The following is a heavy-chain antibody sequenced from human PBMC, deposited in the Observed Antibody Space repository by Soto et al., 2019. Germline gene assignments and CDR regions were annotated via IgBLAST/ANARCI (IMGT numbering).Heavy chain of an antibody. V-gene: IGHV1-58*02. CDR1: GFTFTSSA. Sequence: QMQLVQSGPEVKKPGTSVKVSCKASGFTFTSSAMQWVRQARGQRLEWIGWIVVGSGNTNYAQKFQERVTITRDMSTSTAYMELSSQRSEDTAVYYCAADPLWFGEFLDLRVDPWGQGTLVTVSS. CDR3: AADPLWFGEFLDLRVDP. J-gene: IGHJ5*02. D-gene: IGHD3-10*01. CDR2: IVVGSGNT.